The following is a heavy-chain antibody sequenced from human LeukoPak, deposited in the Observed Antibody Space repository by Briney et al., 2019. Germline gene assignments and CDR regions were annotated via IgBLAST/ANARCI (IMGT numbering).Heavy chain of an antibody. CDR1: GFTFSSYS. CDR3: TRVTSIAARN. CDR2: ISSSSSYI. V-gene: IGHV3-21*01. Sequence: PGGSLRLSCAATGFTFSSYSMNWVRQAPGKGLEWVSSISSSSSYIYYADSVKGRFTISRDNAKNLLYLQMNSLRAEDTAVYYCTRVTSIAARNWGQGTLVTVSS. J-gene: IGHJ4*02. D-gene: IGHD6-6*01.